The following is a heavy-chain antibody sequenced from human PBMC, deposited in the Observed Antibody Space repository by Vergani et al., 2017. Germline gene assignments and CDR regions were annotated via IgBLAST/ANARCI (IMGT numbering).Heavy chain of an antibody. D-gene: IGHD3-22*01. J-gene: IGHJ4*02. CDR1: GGSISSSSYY. CDR2: IYYSGST. CDR3: ARNVTIYYDSSGYYDY. V-gene: IGHV4-39*01. Sequence: QVQLQESGPGLVKPSETLSLPCTVSGGSISSSSYYWGWIRQPPGKGLEWIGSIYYSGSTYYNPSLKSRVTISVDTSKNQLSLKLSSVTAADTAVYYCARNVTIYYDSSGYYDYWGQGTLVTVSS.